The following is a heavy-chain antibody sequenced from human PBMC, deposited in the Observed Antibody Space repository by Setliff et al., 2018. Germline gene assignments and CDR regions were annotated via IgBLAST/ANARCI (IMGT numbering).Heavy chain of an antibody. D-gene: IGHD3-3*01. CDR3: ARVSGFLYVDV. Sequence: SETLSLTCTVSGGSIRSYYWNWIRQPPGKGLEWIGYIHYSGSTSYSPSLKSRVTISVDTSKNQFSLKMSSVTAADTAVYYCARVSGFLYVDVWGKGTTVTVSS. V-gene: IGHV4-59*08. CDR1: GGSIRSYY. J-gene: IGHJ6*03. CDR2: IHYSGST.